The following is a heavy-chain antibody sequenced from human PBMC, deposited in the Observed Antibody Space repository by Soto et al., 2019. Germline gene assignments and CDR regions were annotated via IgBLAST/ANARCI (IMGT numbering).Heavy chain of an antibody. D-gene: IGHD5-18*01. CDR3: ARGQPYSDTDVDYFYY. CDR2: ISYDGSNK. Sequence: QVQLVESGGGVVQPGRSLRLSCAASGFTFSSYAMHWVRQAPGKGLEWVAVISYDGSNKYYADSVKGRFTISRDNSKNTQYLQMNSRRAEDTAVYYCARGQPYSDTDVDYFYYWGQGTLVTVSS. V-gene: IGHV3-30-3*01. J-gene: IGHJ4*02. CDR1: GFTFSSYA.